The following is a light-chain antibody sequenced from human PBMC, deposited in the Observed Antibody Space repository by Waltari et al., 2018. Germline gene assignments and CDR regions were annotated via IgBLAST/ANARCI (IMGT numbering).Light chain of an antibody. J-gene: IGKJ3*01. CDR3: QQSYSTPFT. CDR2: AAS. V-gene: IGKV1-39*01. Sequence: DIQMTQSPSSLSASVGDRVTITCRASQSISSYLNWYQQKPGKAPKLLIYAASSLQSGVPLRFSGSGYGTDFTLTISSLQPEDFATYYCQQSYSTPFTFGPGTKVDIK. CDR1: QSISSY.